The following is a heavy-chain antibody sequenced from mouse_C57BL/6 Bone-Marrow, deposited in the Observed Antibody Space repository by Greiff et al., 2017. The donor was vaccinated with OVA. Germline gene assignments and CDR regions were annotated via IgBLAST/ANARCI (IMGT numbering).Heavy chain of an antibody. V-gene: IGHV1-4*01. Sequence: VQLQQSGAELARPGASVKMSCKASGYTFTSYTMHWVKQRPGQGLEWIGYINPSSGYTTYNQKFKDKATLTADKSSSTAYMQLSSLTSEDSAVYYCARRDYGSSYWYFDVWGTGTTVTVSS. D-gene: IGHD1-1*01. CDR3: ARRDYGSSYWYFDV. J-gene: IGHJ1*03. CDR2: INPSSGYT. CDR1: GYTFTSYT.